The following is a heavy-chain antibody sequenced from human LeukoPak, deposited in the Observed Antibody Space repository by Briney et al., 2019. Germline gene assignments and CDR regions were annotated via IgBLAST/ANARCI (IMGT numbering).Heavy chain of an antibody. J-gene: IGHJ6*03. V-gene: IGHV4-4*07. CDR3: ARVSREDSSSWYGHYYYYMDV. CDR2: IYTSGST. D-gene: IGHD6-13*01. Sequence: SETLSLTCTVSGGSISSYYWSWIRQPAGKGLEWIGRIYTSGSTNYNPSLKSRVTMSVDTSKNQFSLKLSSVTAADTAVYYCARVSREDSSSWYGHYYYYMDVWGKGTTVTVSS. CDR1: GGSISSYY.